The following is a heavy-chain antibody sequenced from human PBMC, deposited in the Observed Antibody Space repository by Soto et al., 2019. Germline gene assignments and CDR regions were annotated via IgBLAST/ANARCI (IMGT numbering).Heavy chain of an antibody. CDR2: ISGSGGST. J-gene: IGHJ6*03. D-gene: IGHD3-3*01. Sequence: PGGSLILSCAASGFTFSSYAMSWVRQAPGKGLEWVSAISGSGGSTYYADSVKGRFTISRDNSKNTLYLQMNSLRAEDTAVYYCAKIITIFGVVTSGYMDVWGKGTTVTVSS. V-gene: IGHV3-23*01. CDR3: AKIITIFGVVTSGYMDV. CDR1: GFTFSSYA.